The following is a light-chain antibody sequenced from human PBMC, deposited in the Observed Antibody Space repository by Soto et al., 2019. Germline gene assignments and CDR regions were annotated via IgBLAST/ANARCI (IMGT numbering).Light chain of an antibody. Sequence: NFMLTQPHSVSGSPGKTVTISCTRSSGRIASNYVQWYQQRPGSVPTIVIYEDDHRLSGVPDRFSGSVDSSSNSASLIISGLKSEDEADYYCQSYDSAAFVVFGGGTKVTVL. J-gene: IGLJ2*01. CDR3: QSYDSAAFVV. CDR2: EDD. CDR1: SGRIASNY. V-gene: IGLV6-57*04.